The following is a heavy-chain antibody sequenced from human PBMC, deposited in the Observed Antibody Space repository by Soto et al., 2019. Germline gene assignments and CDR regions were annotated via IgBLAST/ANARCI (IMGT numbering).Heavy chain of an antibody. CDR1: GGSFSGYY. Sequence: SETLSLTCAVYGGSFSGYYWSWIRRPPGRGLEWIGEINHSGSTNYNPSLKSRVTISVDTSKNQFSLKLSSVTAADTAVYYCARVPGRIAAAGGYYYYGMDVWGQGTTVTVSS. CDR3: ARVPGRIAAAGGYYYYGMDV. V-gene: IGHV4-34*01. D-gene: IGHD6-13*01. J-gene: IGHJ6*02. CDR2: INHSGST.